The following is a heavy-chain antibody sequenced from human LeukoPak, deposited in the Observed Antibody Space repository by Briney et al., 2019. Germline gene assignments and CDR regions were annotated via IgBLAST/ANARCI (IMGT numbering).Heavy chain of an antibody. D-gene: IGHD4/OR15-4a*01. CDR2: INPNSGGT. V-gene: IGHV1-2*02. Sequence: ASVKVSCKASGYTFTGYYTHWVRQAPGQGLEWMGWINPNSGGTNYAQKFQGRVTMTRDTSISTAYMELSRLRSDDTAVYYCARVAGAHDYEGPGLDYWGQGTLVTVSS. J-gene: IGHJ4*02. CDR3: ARVAGAHDYEGPGLDY. CDR1: GYTFTGYY.